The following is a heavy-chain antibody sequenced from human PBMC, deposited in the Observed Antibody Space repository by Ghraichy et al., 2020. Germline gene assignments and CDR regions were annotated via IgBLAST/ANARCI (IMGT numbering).Heavy chain of an antibody. CDR3: ARGHESGYNSAEFDY. J-gene: IGHJ4*02. Sequence: SVKVSCKASGGTFSSYAISWVRQAPGQGLEWMGGIIPIFGTANYAQKFQGRVTITADESTSTAYMELSSLRSEDTAVYYCARGHESGYNSAEFDYWGQGTLVTVSA. CDR2: IIPIFGTA. V-gene: IGHV1-69*13. D-gene: IGHD5-24*01. CDR1: GGTFSSYA.